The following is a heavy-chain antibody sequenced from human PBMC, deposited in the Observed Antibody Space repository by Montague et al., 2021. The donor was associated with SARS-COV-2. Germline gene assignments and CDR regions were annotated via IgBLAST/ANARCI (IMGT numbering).Heavy chain of an antibody. D-gene: IGHD1-1*01. CDR3: ARGATRSFDH. Sequence: SETLSLTCSVSGDSLTYFYWSWLRQTPGKGLEWIVYIFYSGCTKYNPSLQSRVTFSVDTSRNQFSLNLDSVTAADTGVYYCARGATRSFDHWGQGVLVTVSS. V-gene: IGHV4-59*01. CDR2: IFYSGCT. J-gene: IGHJ4*02. CDR1: GDSLTYFY.